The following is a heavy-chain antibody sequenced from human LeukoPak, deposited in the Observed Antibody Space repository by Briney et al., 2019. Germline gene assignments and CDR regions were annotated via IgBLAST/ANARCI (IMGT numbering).Heavy chain of an antibody. Sequence: GGSLRLSCAASGFTFDDYGMSWVRHAPGKGLEWVSGINWNGGSTGYADSVKGRFTISRDNAKNSLYLQMNSLRAEDTALYYCATGDSSGYQLFDYWGQGTLVTVSS. CDR3: ATGDSSGYQLFDY. J-gene: IGHJ4*02. D-gene: IGHD3-22*01. V-gene: IGHV3-20*04. CDR2: INWNGGST. CDR1: GFTFDDYG.